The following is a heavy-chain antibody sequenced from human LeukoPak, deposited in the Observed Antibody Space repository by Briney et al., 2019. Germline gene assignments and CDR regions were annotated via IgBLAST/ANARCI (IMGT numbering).Heavy chain of an antibody. Sequence: SETLSLTCTVSGGSISSSPYYWGWIRQPPGKGLEWIGSIYYSGTTHYNPSLESRVTISVDTSKNQFSLKLASVTAADTAVYYCARGRHYDYVWGSYRYKLEYYFDYWGQGTLVTVSS. D-gene: IGHD3-16*02. CDR2: IYYSGTT. V-gene: IGHV4-39*07. CDR1: GGSISSSPYY. J-gene: IGHJ4*02. CDR3: ARGRHYDYVWGSYRYKLEYYFDY.